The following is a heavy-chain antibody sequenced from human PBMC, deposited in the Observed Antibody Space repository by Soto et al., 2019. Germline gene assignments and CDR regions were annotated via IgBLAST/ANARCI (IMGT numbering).Heavy chain of an antibody. Sequence: QITLKESGPTLEKPTQTLTLTCTFSGVSLTSSGMSVGWIRQPPGKALEWLALIYWDDNQRYSPSLRGRLTVTKDTSKNQVVLTMTNMDAVDTATYYCAPRHTSVAGAFDYWGQGTLVTVS. CDR3: APRHTSVAGAFDY. V-gene: IGHV2-5*02. CDR1: GVSLTSSGMS. J-gene: IGHJ4*02. D-gene: IGHD6-19*01. CDR2: IYWDDNQ.